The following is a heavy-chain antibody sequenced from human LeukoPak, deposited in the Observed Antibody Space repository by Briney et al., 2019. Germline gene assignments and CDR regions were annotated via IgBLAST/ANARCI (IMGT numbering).Heavy chain of an antibody. V-gene: IGHV3-21*01. CDR1: GFTFSSYS. Sequence: PGGSLRLSCAASGFTFSSYSMNWVRQAPGKGLEWVSSISSSSSYIYYADSVKGRFTISRDNAKNSLYLQMNSLRAEDTAVYYCARVGIVGATTDAFDIWGQGTMVTVSS. CDR3: ARVGIVGATTDAFDI. J-gene: IGHJ3*02. D-gene: IGHD1-26*01. CDR2: ISSSSSYI.